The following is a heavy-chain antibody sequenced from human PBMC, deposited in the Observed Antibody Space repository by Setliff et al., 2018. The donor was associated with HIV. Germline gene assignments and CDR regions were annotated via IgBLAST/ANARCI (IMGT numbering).Heavy chain of an antibody. CDR1: GGSISISD. J-gene: IGHJ5*02. D-gene: IGHD1-7*01. Sequence: SETLSLTCTVSGGSISISDWSWIRQPPGKGLEWIGYIYTSGSTNYNPSLQSRVTMSVDTSKNQFSLNLNSVTAADTAVYYCARRAVQDGTVTSSNWFDPWGQGTLVTVSS. V-gene: IGHV4-4*09. CDR2: IYTSGST. CDR3: ARRAVQDGTVTSSNWFDP.